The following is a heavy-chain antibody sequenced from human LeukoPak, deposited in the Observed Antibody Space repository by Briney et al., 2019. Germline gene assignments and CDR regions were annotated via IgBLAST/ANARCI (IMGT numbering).Heavy chain of an antibody. CDR2: INTNTGNP. CDR3: ARTKRIAASPGVYYYMDV. Sequence: ASVKVSCNASGYTFTSYAMNWVRQAPGQGLEWMGWINTNTGNPTYAQGFTGRFVFSLDTSVSTAYLQISSLKAEDTAVYYCARTKRIAASPGVYYYMDVWGKGTTVTVSS. V-gene: IGHV7-4-1*02. CDR1: GYTFTSYA. D-gene: IGHD6-6*01. J-gene: IGHJ6*03.